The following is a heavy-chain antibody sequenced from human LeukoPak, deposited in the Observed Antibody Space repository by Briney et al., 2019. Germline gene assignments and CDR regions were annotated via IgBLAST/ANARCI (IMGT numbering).Heavy chain of an antibody. Sequence: GGSLRLSCAASGFTFSSYGMHWVRQAPGKGLEWVAFIRYDGSNKYYADPVKGRFTISRDNSKNTLYLQMNSLRAEDTAVYYCASYTIGVNWFDPWGQGTLVTVSS. CDR2: IRYDGSNK. D-gene: IGHD3-10*01. CDR1: GFTFSSYG. CDR3: ASYTIGVNWFDP. J-gene: IGHJ5*02. V-gene: IGHV3-30*02.